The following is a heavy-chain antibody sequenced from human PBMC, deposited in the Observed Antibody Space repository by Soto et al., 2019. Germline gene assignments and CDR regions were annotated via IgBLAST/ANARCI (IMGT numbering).Heavy chain of an antibody. CDR3: ARDGALYSSSSHLVPYYFDY. Sequence: GASVKVSCKASGVTFSSYAISWVRQAPGQGLEWMGGIIPIFGTANYAQKFQGRVTITADESTSTAYMELSSLRSEDTAVYYCARDGALYSSSSHLVPYYFDYWGQGTLVTVSS. CDR2: IIPIFGTA. J-gene: IGHJ4*02. D-gene: IGHD6-6*01. CDR1: GVTFSSYA. V-gene: IGHV1-69*13.